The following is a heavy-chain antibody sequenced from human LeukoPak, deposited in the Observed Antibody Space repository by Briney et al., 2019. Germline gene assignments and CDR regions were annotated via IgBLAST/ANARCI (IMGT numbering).Heavy chain of an antibody. CDR1: GGSISSYY. J-gene: IGHJ5*02. CDR2: IYYSGST. D-gene: IGHD5-24*01. V-gene: IGHV4-59*01. CDR3: ASSRDGYNLA. Sequence: SETLSLTCTVSGGSISSYYWSWIRQPPGKGLEWIGYIYYSGSTNYNPSLKSRVTISVDTSKNQFSLRLSSVTAADTAVYYCASSRDGYNLAWGQGTLVTVSS.